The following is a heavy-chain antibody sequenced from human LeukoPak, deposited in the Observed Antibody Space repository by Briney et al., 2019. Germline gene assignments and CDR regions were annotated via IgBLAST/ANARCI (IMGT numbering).Heavy chain of an antibody. CDR2: ISAYNGNT. J-gene: IGHJ4*02. V-gene: IGHV1-18*01. Sequence: ASVKVSCKASGYTFTSYGISWVRQAPGQGLEWMGWISAYNGNTNYAQKLQGRVTMTTDTSTSTAYMELRSLRSDDTAVYYCARDHILAVVAATHTLDYWGQGTLVTVSS. CDR1: GYTFTSYG. CDR3: ARDHILAVVAATHTLDY. D-gene: IGHD2-15*01.